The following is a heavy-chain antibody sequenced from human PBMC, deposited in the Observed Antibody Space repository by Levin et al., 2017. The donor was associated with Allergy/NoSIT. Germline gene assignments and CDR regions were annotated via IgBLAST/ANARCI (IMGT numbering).Heavy chain of an antibody. CDR1: GGSISSSY. V-gene: IGHV4-59*01. J-gene: IGHJ4*02. CDR2: IYYSGST. D-gene: IGHD2-15*01. Sequence: SQTLSLTCTVSGGSISSSYWSWLRQPPGKGLEWIGYIYYSGSTNYNPSLKSRVTISVDTSKNQFSLKLSSVTAADTAVYYCARGVVAAPYYFDYWGQGTLVTVSS. CDR3: ARGVVAAPYYFDY.